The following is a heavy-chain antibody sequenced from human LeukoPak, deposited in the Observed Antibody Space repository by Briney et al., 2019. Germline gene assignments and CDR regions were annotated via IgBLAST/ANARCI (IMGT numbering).Heavy chain of an antibody. V-gene: IGHV1-69-2*01. D-gene: IGHD1-14*01. Sequence: GATVKISCKASGYTFTDYHIHWVQQARGKGLEWMGRVDPRDGETMYGKKFQGRVTMTTDTSTNTAYMELRSLRSDDTAVYYCARGMYNSFDYWGQGILVTVSS. CDR1: GYTFTDYH. J-gene: IGHJ4*02. CDR2: VDPRDGET. CDR3: ARGMYNSFDY.